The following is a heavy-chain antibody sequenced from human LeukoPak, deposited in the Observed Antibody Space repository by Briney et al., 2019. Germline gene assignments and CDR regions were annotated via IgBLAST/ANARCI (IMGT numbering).Heavy chain of an antibody. CDR2: INPSGGST. J-gene: IGHJ3*02. CDR3: ARAERGILTKNAFDI. D-gene: IGHD3-9*01. CDR1: GYTFTSYY. V-gene: IGHV1-46*01. Sequence: GASVKVSCKASGYTFTSYYMHWVRQAPGQGLEWMGIINPSGGSTSYAQKFQGRVTMARDTSTSTVYMELSSLRSEDTAVYYCARAERGILTKNAFDIWGQGTMVTVSS.